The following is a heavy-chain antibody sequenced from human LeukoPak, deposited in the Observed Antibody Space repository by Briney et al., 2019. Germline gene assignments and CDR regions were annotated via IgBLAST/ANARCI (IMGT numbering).Heavy chain of an antibody. J-gene: IGHJ4*02. CDR1: GGSISSSSYY. V-gene: IGHV4-39*01. CDR3: ARRHYYGSAYDY. CDR2: IYYSGST. D-gene: IGHD3-10*01. Sequence: SETLSLTCTVSGGSISSSSYYWGWIRQPPGKGLEWIGIIYYSGSTYYNPSLKSRVTISVDTSKNQFSLKLSSVTAADTAVYYCARRHYYGSAYDYWGQGTLVTVS.